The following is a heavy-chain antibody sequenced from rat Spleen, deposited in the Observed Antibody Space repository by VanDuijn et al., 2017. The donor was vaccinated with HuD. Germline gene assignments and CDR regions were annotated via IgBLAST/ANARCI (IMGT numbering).Heavy chain of an antibody. CDR2: ISTGGGNT. J-gene: IGHJ3*01. CDR1: GFTFSNYG. D-gene: IGHD4-2*01. Sequence: EVQLVESGGGLVQPGRSLKLSCAASGFTFSNYGMAWVRQTPTKGLEWVASISTGGGNTYYPDSVKGRFTISRENAYSTLYLQMNSLRSEDTGTYYCTRENWKPDYWGQGTLVTVSS. CDR3: TRENWKPDY. V-gene: IGHV5S13*01.